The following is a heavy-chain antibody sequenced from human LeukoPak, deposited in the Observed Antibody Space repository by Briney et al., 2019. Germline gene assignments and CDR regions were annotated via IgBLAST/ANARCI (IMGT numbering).Heavy chain of an antibody. V-gene: IGHV4-34*01. CDR1: GGSFSGYY. D-gene: IGHD3-10*01. J-gene: IGHJ6*03. CDR2: INHSGST. CDR3: ARGRDLVRATARYYCYYYMDV. Sequence: ASETLSLTCAVYGGSFSGYYWSWIRQPPGKGLEWIGEINHSGSTNYNPALKSRVTISVDTSKNQFSLKLSSVTAADTAVYYCARGRDLVRATARYYCYYYMDVWGKGTTVTVSS.